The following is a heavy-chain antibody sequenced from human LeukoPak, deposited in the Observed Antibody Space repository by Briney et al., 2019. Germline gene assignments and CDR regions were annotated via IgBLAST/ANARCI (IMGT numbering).Heavy chain of an antibody. J-gene: IGHJ3*02. D-gene: IGHD2-2*01. CDR2: IRYDGSNK. CDR1: GFTFSSYG. Sequence: PGGSLRLSCAASGFTFSSYGMHWVRQAPGKGLEWVAFIRYDGSNKYYADSVKGRFTISRDNSKNTLCPQMNSLRAEDTAVYYCAKGYCSSTSCYLGFAFDIWGQGTMVTVSS. V-gene: IGHV3-30*02. CDR3: AKGYCSSTSCYLGFAFDI.